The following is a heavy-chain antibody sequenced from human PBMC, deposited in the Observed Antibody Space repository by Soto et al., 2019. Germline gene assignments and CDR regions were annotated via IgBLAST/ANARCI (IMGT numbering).Heavy chain of an antibody. Sequence: EVQLVESGGALVQPGGSLRLSCVASGFKFSIYSMNWIRQPPGKGLEWSAYITSDTKTIKYADSVKGRFTISRDNAKNSVYLQMSSLSDEDTVVYYCARSVEGHFDYWGQGAVVTVSS. J-gene: IGHJ4*02. CDR2: ITSDTKTI. CDR1: GFKFSIYS. D-gene: IGHD6-19*01. V-gene: IGHV3-48*02. CDR3: ARSVEGHFDY.